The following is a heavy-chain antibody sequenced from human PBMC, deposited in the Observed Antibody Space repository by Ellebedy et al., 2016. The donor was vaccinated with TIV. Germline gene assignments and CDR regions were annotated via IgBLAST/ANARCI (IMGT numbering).Heavy chain of an antibody. CDR2: ISHTGNRT. CDR1: GFTFTSFA. Sequence: PGGSLRLSCAASGFTFTSFAMSWVRQAPGKGLEWVSTISHTGNRTYYADSVEGRFTISRDTSKKTLYLQMNSLRAEDTAIYYCAKGRGGGSDSSAPRYYFDYWGLGTLVTVSS. CDR3: AKGRGGGSDSSAPRYYFDY. V-gene: IGHV3-23*01. J-gene: IGHJ4*02. D-gene: IGHD3-22*01.